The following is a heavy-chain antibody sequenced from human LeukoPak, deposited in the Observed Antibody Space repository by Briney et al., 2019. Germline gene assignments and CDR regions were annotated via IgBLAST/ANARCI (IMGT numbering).Heavy chain of an antibody. J-gene: IGHJ1*01. CDR3: ARTTFLGSTYFQH. Sequence: ASVKVSCKASGYAFNTFGISWVRQAPGQGLKWVGWISAYNGDTHYPQKLQGRVTMTTDTSTNTAYMELTSLISDDTAVYYCARTTFLGSTYFQHWGQGTLVTVSS. CDR1: GYAFNTFG. D-gene: IGHD1-26*01. V-gene: IGHV1-18*01. CDR2: ISAYNGDT.